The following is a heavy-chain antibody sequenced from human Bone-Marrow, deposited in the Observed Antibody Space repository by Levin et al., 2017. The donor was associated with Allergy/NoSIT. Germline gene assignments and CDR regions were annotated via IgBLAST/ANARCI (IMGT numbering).Heavy chain of an antibody. CDR1: GGSISDYY. CDR2: IHSTGST. CDR3: ARSPPYYSDTGGSSSPGSHDFDY. J-gene: IGHJ4*02. V-gene: IGHV4-59*01. D-gene: IGHD3-22*01. Sequence: SETLSLTCTVSGGSISDYYWNWIRQPPGKGLEWIGDIHSTGSTNYNSSLKSRVTISVDTSKNQFSLKLSSVTAADTDVYYCARSPPYYSDTGGSSSPGSHDFDYWGQGTLVTVSS.